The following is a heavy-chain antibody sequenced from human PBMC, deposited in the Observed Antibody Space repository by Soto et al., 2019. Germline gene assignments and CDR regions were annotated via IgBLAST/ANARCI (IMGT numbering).Heavy chain of an antibody. CDR1: GFTFSTFV. CDR3: AKGRQQLTFWVDGMDV. J-gene: IGHJ6*02. CDR2: ISYDGSNE. Sequence: QVQLVESGGGVVQPGRSLRLSCAASGFTFSTFVMHWVRQAPGKGLEWVAVISYDGSNEYYADSVKGRFTISRDSSKNTLFLQMNNLRLEDTAVYYCAKGRQQLTFWVDGMDVWGQGTTVAVSS. D-gene: IGHD6-13*01. V-gene: IGHV3-30*18.